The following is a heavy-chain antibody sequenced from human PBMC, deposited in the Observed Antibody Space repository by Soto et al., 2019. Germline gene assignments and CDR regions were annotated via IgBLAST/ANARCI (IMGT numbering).Heavy chain of an antibody. CDR1: GGSVRSGDHY. CDR2: IYYSGSS. J-gene: IGHJ4*02. CDR3: AGVERWSIYFDP. D-gene: IGHD2-15*01. Sequence: SETLSLTCTVSGGSVRSGDHYWSWIRQPPGKGLEWIGYIYYSGSSNYNPSLKSRVTISVDTSKNHFSLKLSSVTAADTAIYYCAGVERWSIYFDPWGQGTQVTVSS. V-gene: IGHV4-61*08.